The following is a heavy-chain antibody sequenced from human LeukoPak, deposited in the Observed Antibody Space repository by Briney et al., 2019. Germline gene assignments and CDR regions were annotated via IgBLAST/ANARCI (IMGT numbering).Heavy chain of an antibody. CDR1: GGSVSSSTYY. CDR2: IYYSGST. D-gene: IGHD4-17*01. CDR3: ARAPTITTCFDY. Sequence: SETLSLTCTVSGGSVSSSTYYWGWIRQPPGKGLEWIASIYYSGSTYSNPSLKSRVTISVDTSKNQFSLKLTSVTTADTAVYYCARAPTITTCFDYWGQGTLVTVSS. V-gene: IGHV4-39*07. J-gene: IGHJ4*02.